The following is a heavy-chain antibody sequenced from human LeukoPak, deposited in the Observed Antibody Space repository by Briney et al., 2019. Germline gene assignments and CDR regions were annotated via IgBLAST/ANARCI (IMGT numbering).Heavy chain of an antibody. V-gene: IGHV3-7*01. CDR2: IKQDGSEK. D-gene: IGHD6-13*01. J-gene: IGHJ6*02. CDR3: ARDSIAAADTGYYYYYGMDV. CDR1: GFTFSSYW. Sequence: PGGSLRLSCAASGFTFSSYWMSWVRQAPGKGLEWVANIKQDGSEKYYVDSVKGRFTISRDNAKNSLYLQMNSLRAEDTAVYYCARDSIAAADTGYYYYYGMDVWGQGTTVTVSS.